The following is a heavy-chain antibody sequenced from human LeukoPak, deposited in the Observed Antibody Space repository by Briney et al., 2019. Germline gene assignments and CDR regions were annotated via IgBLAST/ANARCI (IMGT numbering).Heavy chain of an antibody. CDR3: VRSAFHAGSGNYYDY. Sequence: GGSLRLSCAASGFTFSNYWIHWVRQAPGEGLVWVSRIDNAGSITTYADSVKGRFTISRDNAENTLYLQMNSLRVEDTAVYYCVRSAFHAGSGNYYDYWGQGTLVTVSS. CDR1: GFTFSNYW. CDR2: IDNAGSIT. J-gene: IGHJ4*02. D-gene: IGHD3-22*01. V-gene: IGHV3-74*03.